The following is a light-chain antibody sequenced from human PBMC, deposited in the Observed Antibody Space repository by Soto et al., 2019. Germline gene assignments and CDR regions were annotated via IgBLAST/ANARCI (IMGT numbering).Light chain of an antibody. Sequence: QSVLTQPPSASGAPGQRVTISCTGSSSNIGAGHALHWYQHLPGAAPKLLMYGNSDRPSGVPDRFSGSKSGTSASLAITGLQPEDEADYYCQSYDDSLSGWVFGGGTKLTVL. CDR1: SSNIGAGHA. CDR2: GNS. V-gene: IGLV1-40*01. J-gene: IGLJ3*02. CDR3: QSYDDSLSGWV.